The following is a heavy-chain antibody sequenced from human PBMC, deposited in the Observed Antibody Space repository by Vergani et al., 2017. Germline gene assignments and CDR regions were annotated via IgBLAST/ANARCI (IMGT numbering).Heavy chain of an antibody. V-gene: IGHV4-61*02. J-gene: IGHJ5*02. D-gene: IGHD3-10*01. Sequence: QVHLNEAGPGLVKPSQTLSLTCPVSGASITSGSFYWRWIRQPAGKGLEWIGRIHASGTKNYNPSLRSRVTLSVDTSKNQLSLKMISMTAADTAVYYCVRESWRSDLRGVYWFDTWGQGTLVSVSS. CDR2: IHASGTK. CDR1: GASITSGSFY. CDR3: VRESWRSDLRGVYWFDT.